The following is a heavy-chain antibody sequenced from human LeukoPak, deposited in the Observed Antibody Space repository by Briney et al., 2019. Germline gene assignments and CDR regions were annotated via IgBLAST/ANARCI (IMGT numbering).Heavy chain of an antibody. V-gene: IGHV3-23*01. D-gene: IGHD6-19*01. J-gene: IGHJ4*02. CDR2: ISPSGGST. CDR1: GFPFSRTS. CDR3: SAQPEEVAGGMNS. Sequence: PGGSLRLSCAASGFPFSRTSMTWVRQAPGKGLEWVSTISPSGGSTFYADSVKGRFTLSRDNSTNTLFLQMNILRAADTALYYCSAQPEEVAGGMNSWGQGALVTVSS.